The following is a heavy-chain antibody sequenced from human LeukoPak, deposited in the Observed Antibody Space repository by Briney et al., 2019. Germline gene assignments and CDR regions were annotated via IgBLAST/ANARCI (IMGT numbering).Heavy chain of an antibody. D-gene: IGHD5-12*01. Sequence: GGSLRLSCAASGFSFDTYAMSWVRQAPGRGLEWVSAISGSGGSTYYADSVKGRFTISRDNSKNTLYLQMNSLRAEDTAVYYCAKGLNSGYDSWGQGTLVTVSS. J-gene: IGHJ5*02. CDR2: ISGSGGST. CDR1: GFSFDTYA. CDR3: AKGLNSGYDS. V-gene: IGHV3-23*01.